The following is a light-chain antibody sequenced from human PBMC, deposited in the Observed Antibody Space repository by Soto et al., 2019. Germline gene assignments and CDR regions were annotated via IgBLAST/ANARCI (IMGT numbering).Light chain of an antibody. CDR2: DAS. CDR3: QKNSKLS. J-gene: IGKJ3*01. V-gene: IGKV3-11*01. CDR1: QSVSSY. Sequence: EIVLTQSPATLSLSPGERATLSCRASQSVSSYLAWYQQKPGQAPRLLIYDASNRATGIPAKFSGSGSGTDFTLTITSLEPEDFAFYYCQKNSKLSFGHGTKVDIK.